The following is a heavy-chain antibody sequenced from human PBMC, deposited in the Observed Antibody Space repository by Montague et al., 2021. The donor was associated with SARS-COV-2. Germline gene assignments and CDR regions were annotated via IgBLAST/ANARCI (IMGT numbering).Heavy chain of an antibody. J-gene: IGHJ4*02. CDR3: TFYKFRETPRGFDY. D-gene: IGHD3-10*01. Sequence: STTYADSVKGRFTTSRDNAKNMLYLQMNSLRAEDTAVYYCTFYKFRETPRGFDYWGQGTLGTGSA. V-gene: IGHV3-74*01. CDR2: ST.